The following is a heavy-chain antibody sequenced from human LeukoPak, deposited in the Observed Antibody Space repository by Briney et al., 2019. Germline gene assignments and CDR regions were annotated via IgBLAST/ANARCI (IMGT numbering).Heavy chain of an antibody. CDR1: GFTFSSYS. J-gene: IGHJ4*02. Sequence: GGSLRLSCAASGFTFSSYSMNWVRQAPGKGLEWVSSISSSSSYIYYADSVKGRFTISRDNAKNSLYLQMNGLRAEDTAVYYCAGAYSSGWYYFDYWGQGTLVTVSS. D-gene: IGHD6-19*01. V-gene: IGHV3-21*01. CDR2: ISSSSSYI. CDR3: AGAYSSGWYYFDY.